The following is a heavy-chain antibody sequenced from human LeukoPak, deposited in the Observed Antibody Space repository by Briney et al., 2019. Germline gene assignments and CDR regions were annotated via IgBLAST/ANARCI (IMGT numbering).Heavy chain of an antibody. Sequence: GGSLSLSSAASGITFSSYAMSWVRQAPGKGLEWVSAISGSGGSTYYADFVKGRFTISRDNSKNTLYLQMNSLKAEDTAVCYCAKATGYCSSTSCYMGGFDYWGQGTLVTVSS. CDR3: AKATGYCSSTSCYMGGFDY. J-gene: IGHJ4*02. V-gene: IGHV3-23*01. CDR1: GITFSSYA. D-gene: IGHD2-2*02. CDR2: ISGSGGST.